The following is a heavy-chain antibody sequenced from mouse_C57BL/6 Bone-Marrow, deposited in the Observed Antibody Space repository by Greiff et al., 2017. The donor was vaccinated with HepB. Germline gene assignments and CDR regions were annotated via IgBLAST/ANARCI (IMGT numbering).Heavy chain of an antibody. Sequence: VQLQHSGAELARPGASVKLSCKASGYTFTSYGISWVKQRTGQGLEWIGEIYPRSGNTYYNEKFKGKATLTADKSSSTAYMELRSLTSEDSAVYFCAREGLLLWGQGTTLTVSS. J-gene: IGHJ2*01. CDR1: GYTFTSYG. D-gene: IGHD1-1*01. CDR3: AREGLLL. CDR2: IYPRSGNT. V-gene: IGHV1-81*01.